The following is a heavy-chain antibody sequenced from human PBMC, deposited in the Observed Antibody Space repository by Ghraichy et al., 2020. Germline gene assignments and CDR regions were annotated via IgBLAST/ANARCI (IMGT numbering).Heavy chain of an antibody. V-gene: IGHV4-34*01. CDR1: GGSFSGYY. J-gene: IGHJ2*01. Sequence: SETLSLTCAVYGGSFSGYYWSWIRQPPGKGLEWIGEINHSGSTNYNPSLKSRVTISVDTSKNQFSLKLSSVTAADTAVYYCARGRDGYNYLRVRYSDLWGRGTLVTVSS. CDR2: INHSGST. CDR3: ARGRDGYNYLRVRYSDL. D-gene: IGHD5-24*01.